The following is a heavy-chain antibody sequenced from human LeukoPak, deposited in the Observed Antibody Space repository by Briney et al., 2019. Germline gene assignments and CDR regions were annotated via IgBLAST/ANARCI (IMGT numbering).Heavy chain of an antibody. Sequence: GGSLRLSCASFGFTFSNAWMCWVRQAPGKGLEWVGRIKNKTDGGTTDYAAPVKGRFTISRDNSKNTLHLQMNSLRAEDTAVYYCAKGPLIEVAGTTWDYWGQGTLVTVSS. CDR3: AKGPLIEVAGTTWDY. J-gene: IGHJ4*02. CDR2: IKNKTDGGTT. CDR1: GFTFSNAW. V-gene: IGHV3-15*01. D-gene: IGHD6-19*01.